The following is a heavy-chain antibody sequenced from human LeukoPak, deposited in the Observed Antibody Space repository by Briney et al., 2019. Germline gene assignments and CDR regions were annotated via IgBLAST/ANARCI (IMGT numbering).Heavy chain of an antibody. CDR3: AKTVDTAMAWTNYYYYGMDV. CDR1: GFTFSSYA. CDR2: ISGSGGST. Sequence: GGSLRLSCAASGFTFSSYAMSWVRQAPGKGLEWVSAISGSGGSTYYADSVKGRFTISGDNSKDTLYLQMNSLRAEDTAVYYCAKTVDTAMAWTNYYYYGMDVWGQGTTVTVSS. D-gene: IGHD5-18*01. V-gene: IGHV3-23*01. J-gene: IGHJ6*02.